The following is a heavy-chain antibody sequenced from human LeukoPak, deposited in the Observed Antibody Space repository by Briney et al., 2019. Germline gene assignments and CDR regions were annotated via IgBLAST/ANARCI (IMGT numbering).Heavy chain of an antibody. CDR2: MYYSGST. Sequence: SETLSLTCTVSGGSISTYYWSWIRQPPGRGLEWIAYMYYSGSTHYNPSLKSRGTISVDTSKNQFSLKLTSVTAADTAVYFCARIFDGRFHACDIWGQGTMVTVSS. CDR3: ARIFDGRFHACDI. D-gene: IGHD3/OR15-3a*01. V-gene: IGHV4-59*01. CDR1: GGSISTYY. J-gene: IGHJ3*02.